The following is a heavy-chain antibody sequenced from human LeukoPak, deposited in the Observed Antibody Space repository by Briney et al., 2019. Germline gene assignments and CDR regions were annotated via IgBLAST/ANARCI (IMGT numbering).Heavy chain of an antibody. CDR1: GFSFSSFN. D-gene: IGHD1-26*01. Sequence: GESLRLSCAASGFSFSSFNMNWVRQPPGKGLEWVSYISGSGDTVYYAASVKGRFTISRVNAKNSVHLQMNSLRAEDTAVYYCARGGLIVEGALGYWGQGTLVTVSS. V-gene: IGHV3-48*04. CDR2: ISGSGDTV. J-gene: IGHJ4*02. CDR3: ARGGLIVEGALGY.